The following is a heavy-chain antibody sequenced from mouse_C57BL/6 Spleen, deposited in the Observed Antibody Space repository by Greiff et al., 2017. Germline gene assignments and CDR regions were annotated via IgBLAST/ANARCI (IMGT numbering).Heavy chain of an antibody. D-gene: IGHD1-1*01. Sequence: VQLQQSGAELVRPGASVKLSCTASGFNIKDDYMHWVKQRPEQGLEWIGCIDPENGDTEYASKFQGKATITADTSSNTAYLQLSSLTSEDTAVYYCTRYGSSSYVDYWGQGTTLTVSS. V-gene: IGHV14-4*01. CDR3: TRYGSSSYVDY. CDR1: GFNIKDDY. CDR2: IDPENGDT. J-gene: IGHJ2*01.